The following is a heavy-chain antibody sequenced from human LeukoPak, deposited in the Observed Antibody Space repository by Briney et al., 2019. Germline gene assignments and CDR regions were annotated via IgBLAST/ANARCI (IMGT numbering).Heavy chain of an antibody. V-gene: IGHV3-23*01. D-gene: IGHD1-14*01. Sequence: PGGSLRLSCESSGFTFTSYAMSWVRQIPGKGLEWVSGISGSGGSTYHADSVKGRFTISRDNSKNTLYLQMKSLRAEDTAIYYCATVRIPSFPPIFDYWGQGTLVTVSS. CDR2: ISGSGGST. CDR1: GFTFTSYA. J-gene: IGHJ4*02. CDR3: ATVRIPSFPPIFDY.